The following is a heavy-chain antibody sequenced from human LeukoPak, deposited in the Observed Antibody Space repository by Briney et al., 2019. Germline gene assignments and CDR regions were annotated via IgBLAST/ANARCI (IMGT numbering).Heavy chain of an antibody. Sequence: GGSLRLSCAASGFPFSNYWMHWVRQAPGKGLVWVSRVNSDGSTTNYADSVKGRFTISRDNAENTLYMRMNSLRPEDTAVYYCARGYYSSSRFDSRGQGTLVTVSS. CDR1: GFPFSNYW. J-gene: IGHJ4*02. CDR2: VNSDGSTT. D-gene: IGHD6-13*01. V-gene: IGHV3-74*01. CDR3: ARGYYSSSRFDS.